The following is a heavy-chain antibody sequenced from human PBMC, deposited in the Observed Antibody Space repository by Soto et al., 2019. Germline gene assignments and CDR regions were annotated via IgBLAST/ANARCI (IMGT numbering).Heavy chain of an antibody. D-gene: IGHD6-13*01. CDR2: ISGSGGST. CDR1: GFTFSSYA. Sequence: PGGSLRLSCAASGFTFSSYAMSWVRQAPGKGLEWVSAISGSGGSTYYADSVKGRFTISRDNSKNTLYLQMNSLRAEDTAVYYCAKDNVWYSSSWYSDYWGQGTLVTVSS. V-gene: IGHV3-23*01. J-gene: IGHJ4*02. CDR3: AKDNVWYSSSWYSDY.